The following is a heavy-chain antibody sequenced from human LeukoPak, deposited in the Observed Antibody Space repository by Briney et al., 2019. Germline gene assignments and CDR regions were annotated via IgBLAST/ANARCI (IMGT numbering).Heavy chain of an antibody. Sequence: GGSLRLSCAASGFTFSSYSMNWVRQAPGKGLEWVSSISTSSDYIYYADSVKGRFTISRDNAKNSLYLQMNSLRAEDAAVYYCARDGPYCSSSSCYFAYWGQGTLVTVSS. D-gene: IGHD2-2*01. CDR2: ISTSSDYI. CDR1: GFTFSSYS. CDR3: ARDGPYCSSSSCYFAY. J-gene: IGHJ4*02. V-gene: IGHV3-21*01.